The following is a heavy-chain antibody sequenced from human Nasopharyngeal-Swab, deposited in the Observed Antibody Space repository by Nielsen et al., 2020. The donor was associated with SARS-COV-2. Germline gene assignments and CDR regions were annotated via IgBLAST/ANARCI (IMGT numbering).Heavy chain of an antibody. CDR1: GGSFSGYY. Sequence: TLSLTGAVYGGSFSGYYWSWIRQPPGKGLEWIGEINHSGSTNYNPSLKSRVTISVDTSKNQFSLKLSSVTAADTAVYYCARGRLRYFDWLPRGGYWFDPWGQGTLVTVSS. D-gene: IGHD3-9*01. V-gene: IGHV4-34*01. J-gene: IGHJ5*02. CDR3: ARGRLRYFDWLPRGGYWFDP. CDR2: INHSGST.